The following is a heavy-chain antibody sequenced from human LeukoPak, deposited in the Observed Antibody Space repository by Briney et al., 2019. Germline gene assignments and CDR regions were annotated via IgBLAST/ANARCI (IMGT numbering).Heavy chain of an antibody. CDR2: INHSGST. J-gene: IGHJ4*02. D-gene: IGHD5-24*01. CDR1: GGSFSGYY. Sequence: PSETLSLTCAVYGGSFSGYYWSWIRQPPGKGLEWIGEINHSGSTNYNPSLKSRVTISVDTSKNQFSLKLSSVTAADTAVYYCARGAGSRKRWLQLRPYFDYWGQGTLVTVSS. CDR3: ARGAGSRKRWLQLRPYFDY. V-gene: IGHV4-34*01.